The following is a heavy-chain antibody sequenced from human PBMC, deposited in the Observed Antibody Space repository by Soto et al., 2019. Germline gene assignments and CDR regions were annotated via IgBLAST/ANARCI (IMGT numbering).Heavy chain of an antibody. J-gene: IGHJ6*02. D-gene: IGHD6-25*01. V-gene: IGHV1-69*05. Sequence: QVQLVQSAAEVREPGSSVMVSCKTSGDAFGNHAISWVRQAPGHGLEWMGGIIPIFGTLNYAQKFQDRLTITTDESATTAYMKLDSRRPDDSAMYYCARAGSDSAKYFYYGMDVWGRGTAVTVSS. CDR2: IIPIFGTL. CDR3: ARAGSDSAKYFYYGMDV. CDR1: GDAFGNHA.